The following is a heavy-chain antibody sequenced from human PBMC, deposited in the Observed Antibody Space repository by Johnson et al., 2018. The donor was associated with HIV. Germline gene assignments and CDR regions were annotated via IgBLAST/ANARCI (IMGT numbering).Heavy chain of an antibody. CDR2: ISYDGNNK. CDR1: GFTFSSYA. Sequence: QVQLVESGGGVVQPGRSLRLSCAASGFTFSSYAMHWVRQAPGKGLEWVAVISYDGNNKYYADSVKGRFTIARENAKNSLYLQMNSLRAGDTAVYYCARQTTGVSGDAFDIWGQGTMVTVSS. J-gene: IGHJ3*02. CDR3: ARQTTGVSGDAFDI. D-gene: IGHD1-1*01. V-gene: IGHV3-30*14.